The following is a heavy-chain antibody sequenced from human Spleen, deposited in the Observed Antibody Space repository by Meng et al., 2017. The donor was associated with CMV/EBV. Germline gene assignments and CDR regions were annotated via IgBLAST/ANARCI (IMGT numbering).Heavy chain of an antibody. V-gene: IGHV1-2*02. D-gene: IGHD6-6*01. J-gene: IGHJ5*02. CDR2: INPNSGGT. CDR3: ARASFRSSFRSNWFDP. CDR1: YTFTGYY. Sequence: YTFTGYYMHWVRQAPGQGLEWMGWINPNSGGTNYAQKFQGRVTVTRDTSISTAYMELSRLRSDDTAVYYCARASFRSSFRSNWFDPWGQGTLVTVSS.